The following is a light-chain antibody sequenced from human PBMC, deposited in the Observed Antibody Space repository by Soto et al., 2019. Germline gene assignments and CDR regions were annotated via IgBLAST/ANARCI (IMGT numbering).Light chain of an antibody. CDR2: GAS. CDR3: QKYGSSPKYT. J-gene: IGKJ2*01. CDR1: QSVSSSY. V-gene: IGKV3-20*01. Sequence: ESVLTPSPGTLSLSPGERATLSCRASQSVSSSYLAWYQQKPGQAPRLLIYGASSRATGIPDRFSGSGSETDFALTISRLEYEDVAVYYGQKYGSSPKYTFGQGTKMEIK.